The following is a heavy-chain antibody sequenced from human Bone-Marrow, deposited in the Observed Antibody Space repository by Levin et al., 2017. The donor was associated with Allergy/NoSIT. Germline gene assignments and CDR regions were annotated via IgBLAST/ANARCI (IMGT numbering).Heavy chain of an antibody. CDR2: IKNSGTT. V-gene: IGHV4-59*01. Sequence: PSETLSLTCSVSCGSISNSYWSWIRQAPGKGLEWIGYIKNSGTTKYNPSLNSRVTISADTSKNQVSLRLTSVTSADTAVYYCTSLGYTISYYDYAMDVWGQGTTVTVSS. CDR3: TSLGYTISYYDYAMDV. D-gene: IGHD5-12*01. J-gene: IGHJ6*02. CDR1: CGSISNSY.